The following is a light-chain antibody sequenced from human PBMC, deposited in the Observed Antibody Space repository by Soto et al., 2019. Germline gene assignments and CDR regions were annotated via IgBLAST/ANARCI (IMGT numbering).Light chain of an antibody. CDR1: QTVSTF. CDR3: QQYNNWWT. V-gene: IGKV3-11*01. Sequence: IVLTQSPDTLSLSPVEIGTVSCRASQTVSTFLAWYQQKPGQAPRLIVYDASKRAPGIPARFIGSGSGTEFTLTISGLQSEDSAVYYCQQYNNWWTFGQGTKVDIK. J-gene: IGKJ1*01. CDR2: DAS.